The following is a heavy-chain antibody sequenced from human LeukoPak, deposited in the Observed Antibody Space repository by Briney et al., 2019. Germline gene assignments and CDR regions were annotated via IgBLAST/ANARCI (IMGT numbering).Heavy chain of an antibody. D-gene: IGHD3-9*01. CDR3: TGGSYYDILTGYPPKYYFDY. Sequence: SVKVSCKASGGTFSSYAISWVRQAPGQGLEWMGGIIPIFGTANYAQKFQGRVTNTADESTSTAYMELSSLRSEDTAVYYCTGGSYYDILTGYPPKYYFDYWGQGTLVTVSS. V-gene: IGHV1-69*01. J-gene: IGHJ4*02. CDR2: IIPIFGTA. CDR1: GGTFSSYA.